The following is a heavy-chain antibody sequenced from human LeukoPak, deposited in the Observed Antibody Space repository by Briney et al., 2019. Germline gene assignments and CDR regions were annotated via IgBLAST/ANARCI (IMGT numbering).Heavy chain of an antibody. Sequence: PSQTLSLTCTVSGGSISSGSYYWSWIRQPAGKGLEWIGCIYTSGSTNYNPSLKSRVTISVDTSKNQFSLKLSSVTAADTAVYYCARLVLWGYSYGPFDYWGQGTLVTVSS. CDR1: GGSISSGSYY. CDR3: ARLVLWGYSYGPFDY. V-gene: IGHV4-61*02. D-gene: IGHD5-18*01. CDR2: IYTSGST. J-gene: IGHJ4*02.